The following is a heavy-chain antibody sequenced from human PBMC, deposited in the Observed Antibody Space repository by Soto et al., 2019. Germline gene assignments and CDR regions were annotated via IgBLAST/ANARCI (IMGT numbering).Heavy chain of an antibody. D-gene: IGHD1-26*01. J-gene: IGHJ1*01. V-gene: IGHV3-66*01. Sequence: EVQLVESGGGLVQPGGSLRLSCAASGFTVSSNYMSWVRQAPGKGLEWVSVIYSGGSTYYADYVKGRFTISRDNSKNTLYIQMNGLRAEDTGVYDCARDQVGAATEHFQHWGQGTLVTVSS. CDR1: GFTVSSNY. CDR2: IYSGGST. CDR3: ARDQVGAATEHFQH.